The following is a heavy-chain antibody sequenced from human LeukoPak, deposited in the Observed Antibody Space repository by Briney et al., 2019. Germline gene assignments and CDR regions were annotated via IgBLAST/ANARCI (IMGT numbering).Heavy chain of an antibody. CDR2: IYHSGST. CDR3: ARSRNYYDSSGLYY. Sequence: SETLSLTCAVSGYSISSGYYWGWIRQPPGKGLEWIGSIYHSGSTYYNPSLKSRVTISVDTSKNQFSLKLSSVTAADTAVYYCARSRNYYDSSGLYYWGQGTLVTVSS. D-gene: IGHD3-22*01. J-gene: IGHJ4*02. CDR1: GYSISSGYY. V-gene: IGHV4-38-2*01.